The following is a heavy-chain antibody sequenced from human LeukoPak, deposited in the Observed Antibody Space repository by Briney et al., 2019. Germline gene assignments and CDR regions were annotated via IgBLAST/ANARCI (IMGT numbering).Heavy chain of an antibody. CDR3: AKDQADGYTNYGDY. Sequence: PGGSLRLSCAASGFTFSNYAMTWVRQAPGKGLEWVSTIRGGGTSTYYADSVKGRFTISRDNSKNVLFLQMNSLRAEDTAVYYCAKDQADGYTNYGDYWGQGTLVTVSS. D-gene: IGHD5-24*01. J-gene: IGHJ4*02. CDR1: GFTFSNYA. V-gene: IGHV3-23*01. CDR2: IRGGGTST.